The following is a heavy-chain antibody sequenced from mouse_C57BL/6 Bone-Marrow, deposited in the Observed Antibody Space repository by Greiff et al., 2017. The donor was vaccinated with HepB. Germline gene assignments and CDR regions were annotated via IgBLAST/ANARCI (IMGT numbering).Heavy chain of an antibody. D-gene: IGHD1-1*01. CDR3: ARGGDYYGSSRYFDV. Sequence: QVQLQQSGAELVKPGASVKMSCKASGYTFTTYPIEWMKQNHGKSLEWIGNFHPYNDDTKYNEKFKGKATLTVEKSSSTVYLELSRLTSDDSAVYYCARGGDYYGSSRYFDVWGTGTTVTVSS. CDR1: GYTFTTYP. J-gene: IGHJ1*03. CDR2: FHPYNDDT. V-gene: IGHV1-47*01.